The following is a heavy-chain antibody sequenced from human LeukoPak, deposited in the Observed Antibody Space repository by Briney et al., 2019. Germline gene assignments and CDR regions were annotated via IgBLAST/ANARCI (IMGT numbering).Heavy chain of an antibody. V-gene: IGHV3-23*01. Sequence: GGSLRLSCAASGFTFSSSVTTWVRRLPGKGLEWVASISVTGNSTFYGDSVKGRFTISRDNFKNTLYLQMDSLTAEDTAVYYCTKYALNWGQGTLVSVSS. CDR1: GFTFSSSV. J-gene: IGHJ4*02. CDR3: TKYALN. CDR2: ISVTGNST.